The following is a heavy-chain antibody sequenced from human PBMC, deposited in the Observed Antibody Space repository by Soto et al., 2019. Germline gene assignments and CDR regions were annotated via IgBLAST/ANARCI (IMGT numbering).Heavy chain of an antibody. CDR1: GGDISIYY. CDR3: ARFNWYFDL. V-gene: IGHV4-59*08. Sequence: SQTHSLTYTVSGGDISIYYWSWIRQPPGKGLEWIGYIYYSGSTNYNPSLKSRVTISVDTSKNQFSLKLSSVTAADTAVYYCARFNWYFDLWGRGTLVTVSS. J-gene: IGHJ2*01. CDR2: IYYSGST.